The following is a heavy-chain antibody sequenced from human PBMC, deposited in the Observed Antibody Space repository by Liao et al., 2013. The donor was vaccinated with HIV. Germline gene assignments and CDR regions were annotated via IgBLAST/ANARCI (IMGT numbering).Heavy chain of an antibody. CDR2: IYTSGST. Sequence: QVQLQESGPGLVKPSETLSLTCTVSGDSISSYYWSWIRQPAGKGLEWIGRIYTSGSTNFNPSLRSRLSMSVDTSKNQISLKLSFVTAADTAVYYCARERGGSYEYDSSGYPHWYFDLWGPGTLVTVSS. V-gene: IGHV4-4*07. D-gene: IGHD3-22*01. J-gene: IGHJ2*01. CDR3: ARERGGSYEYDSSGYPHWYFDL. CDR1: GDSISSYY.